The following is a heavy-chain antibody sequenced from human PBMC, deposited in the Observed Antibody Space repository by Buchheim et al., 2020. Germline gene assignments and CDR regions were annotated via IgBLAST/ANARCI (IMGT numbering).Heavy chain of an antibody. V-gene: IGHV3-30*03. CDR3: VSGGSYRPFDY. CDR1: GFTFSSYG. D-gene: IGHD3-16*02. J-gene: IGHJ4*02. Sequence: QVQLVESGGGVVQPGRSLRLSCAASGFTFSSYGMHWVRQAPGKGLEWVAVISYDGSNKYYADCVKGRFTISRDNSKNTLYLQMNSLRAEDTAVYYCVSGGSYRPFDYWGQGTL. CDR2: ISYDGSNK.